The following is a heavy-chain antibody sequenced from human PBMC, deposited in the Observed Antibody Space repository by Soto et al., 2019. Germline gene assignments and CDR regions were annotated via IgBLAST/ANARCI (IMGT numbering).Heavy chain of an antibody. D-gene: IGHD3-16*01. CDR1: GFTVSNNH. V-gene: IGHV3-53*01. CDR3: AGRLTTAASLDY. J-gene: IGHJ4*02. Sequence: VQLVESGGGLIQPGGSLRLSCAASGFTVSNNHMTWVRQAAGKGLELVSFVHGGGSTSYADSVKGRFTLSRDNSKNTLYLQMDSLRAEDTAIYYCAGRLTTAASLDYWGRGTLVTVSS. CDR2: VHGGGST.